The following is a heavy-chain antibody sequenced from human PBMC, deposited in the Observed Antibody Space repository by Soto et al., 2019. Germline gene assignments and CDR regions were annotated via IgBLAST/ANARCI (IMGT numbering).Heavy chain of an antibody. V-gene: IGHV3-33*01. J-gene: IGHJ4*02. CDR3: ARDVWDSSGYYLDY. CDR2: IQYDGSNK. D-gene: IGHD3-22*01. CDR1: GFTFSSYG. Sequence: GGSLRLSCAASGFTFSSYGMHWVRQAPGKGLEWVAGIQYDGSNKYYADSVKGRFTISRDNSKNTLFLQMNSLRAEDTAVFYCARDVWDSSGYYLDYWGQGTLVTVPQ.